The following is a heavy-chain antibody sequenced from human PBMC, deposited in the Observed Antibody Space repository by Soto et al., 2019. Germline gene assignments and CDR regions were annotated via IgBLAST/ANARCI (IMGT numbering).Heavy chain of an antibody. Sequence: PXGSLKLSSSGSGFTFSTYGIHWVRQAPGKGLEWVALISYDGSEKYYADSVKGRFTISRDNSKNTVYLQMRSLRAEDTAVYYCAREERTFSLDFWGQGTQVTVSS. V-gene: IGHV3-30*03. CDR2: ISYDGSEK. CDR1: GFTFSTYG. J-gene: IGHJ4*02. CDR3: AREERTFSLDF.